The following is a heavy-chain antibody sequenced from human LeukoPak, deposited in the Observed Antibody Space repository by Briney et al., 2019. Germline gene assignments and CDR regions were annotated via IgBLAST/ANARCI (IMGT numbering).Heavy chain of an antibody. CDR3: AKETVYSGSAYYFDY. CDR1: GFTFSSYA. V-gene: IGHV3-23*01. D-gene: IGHD1-26*01. Sequence: GRSLRLSCAASGFTFSSYAMHWVRQAPGKGLEWVSAISGSGGSTYYADSVKGRFTISRDNSKNTLYLQMNSLRAEDTAVYYCAKETVYSGSAYYFDYWGQGTLVTVSS. J-gene: IGHJ4*02. CDR2: ISGSGGST.